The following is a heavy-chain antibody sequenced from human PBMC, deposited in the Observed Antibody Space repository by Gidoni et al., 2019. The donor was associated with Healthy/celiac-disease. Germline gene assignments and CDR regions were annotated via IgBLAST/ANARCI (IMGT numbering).Heavy chain of an antibody. Sequence: EVQLVESGGGLVQPGGSLRLSCAASGFTFSSYSMNWVRQAPGKGLEWVSYISSSSSTIYYADSVKGRFTISRDNAKNSLYLQMNSLRAEDTAVYYCAGGPRGWLQFNLDYWGQGTLVTVSS. CDR3: AGGPRGWLQFNLDY. V-gene: IGHV3-48*01. J-gene: IGHJ4*02. CDR2: ISSSSSTI. CDR1: GFTFSSYS. D-gene: IGHD5-12*01.